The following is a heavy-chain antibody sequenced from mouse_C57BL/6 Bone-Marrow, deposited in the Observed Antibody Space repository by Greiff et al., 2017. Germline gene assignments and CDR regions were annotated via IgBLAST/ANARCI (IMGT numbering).Heavy chain of an antibody. CDR3: ARNWDALFAD. V-gene: IGHV14-2*01. Sequence: EVQLQQSGAERVKPGASVKLSCPASGFNIKDYYMHWVQQSTDQGLEWIGSIDPEDGDTKYAPKFQGKATITADTSSNTAYLQLSSLTSEDTAVYYCARNWDALFADWGQGTLVTVSA. CDR1: GFNIKDYY. CDR2: IDPEDGDT. J-gene: IGHJ3*01. D-gene: IGHD4-1*01.